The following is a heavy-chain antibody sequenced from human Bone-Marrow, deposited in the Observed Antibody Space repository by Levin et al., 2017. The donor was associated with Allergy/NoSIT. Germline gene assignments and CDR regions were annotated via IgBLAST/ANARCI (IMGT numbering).Heavy chain of an antibody. CDR2: IDNDGAVT. CDR1: GFPFSSFW. J-gene: IGHJ6*02. Sequence: LSLTCAASGFPFSSFWMHWVRPVPGKGLVWVSRIDNDGAVTEYADSVKGRFTISRDNAKNTLYLQMNSLRAEDTAVYYCASTLYDILTGLYGVDVWGQGTTVTFAS. D-gene: IGHD3-9*01. V-gene: IGHV3-74*01. CDR3: ASTLYDILTGLYGVDV.